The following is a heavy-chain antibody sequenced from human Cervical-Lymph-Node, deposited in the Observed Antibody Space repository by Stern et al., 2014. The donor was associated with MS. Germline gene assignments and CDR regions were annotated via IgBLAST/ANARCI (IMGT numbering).Heavy chain of an antibody. Sequence: VQLVESGGGLVHPGGSLRLSCAASGFTFSSAWMYWVRQAPGKGLVCVSRINIDGSSTYYADSVKGRFNTSRDNAKSTLYLQMNSLRAEDTAVYYCTSGNYGMDVWGQGTTVTVSS. V-gene: IGHV3-74*02. CDR3: TSGNYGMDV. CDR1: GFTFSSAW. CDR2: INIDGSST. D-gene: IGHD1-26*01. J-gene: IGHJ6*02.